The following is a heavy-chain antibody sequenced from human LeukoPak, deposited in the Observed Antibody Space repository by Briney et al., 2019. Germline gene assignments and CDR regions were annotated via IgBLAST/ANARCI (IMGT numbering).Heavy chain of an antibody. J-gene: IGHJ4*02. V-gene: IGHV3-23*01. D-gene: IGHD1-14*01. Sequence: GGSLRLSCAASGFTFSSYAMSWVRQAPGKGLEWVSTISGGGGSTYYADSVKGRFTISRDNSKNTLYLQMNSLRAEDTAVYYCARGNPGGEYYWGQGTLVTVSS. CDR3: ARGNPGGEYY. CDR1: GFTFSSYA. CDR2: ISGGGGST.